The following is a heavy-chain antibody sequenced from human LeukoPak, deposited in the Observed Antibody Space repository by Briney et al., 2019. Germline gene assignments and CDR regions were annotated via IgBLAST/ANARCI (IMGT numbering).Heavy chain of an antibody. D-gene: IGHD5-12*01. J-gene: IGHJ5*02. Sequence: ASVKVSCKASGYTFTSYAMHWVRQAPGQRLEWMGWINAGNGNTKYSQKFQGRVTITRDTSASTAYMELSSLRSEDTAVYYCARMDIVATIWFDPWGQGTLVTVSS. CDR2: INAGNGNT. CDR3: ARMDIVATIWFDP. CDR1: GYTFTSYA. V-gene: IGHV1-3*01.